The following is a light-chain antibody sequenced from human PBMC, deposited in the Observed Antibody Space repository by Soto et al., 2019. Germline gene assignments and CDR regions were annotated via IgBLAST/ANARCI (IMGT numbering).Light chain of an antibody. CDR3: QQTYGTLWT. Sequence: DIQMTQSPSSLSASVGDRVTITCRASQSITSYLNWYQQKPGKAPNLLIYAASSLQSGVPSRFRGSGSGTDFTLTISSLQPEDFATYYCQQTYGTLWTFGQGTKVDIK. CDR2: AAS. J-gene: IGKJ1*01. CDR1: QSITSY. V-gene: IGKV1-39*01.